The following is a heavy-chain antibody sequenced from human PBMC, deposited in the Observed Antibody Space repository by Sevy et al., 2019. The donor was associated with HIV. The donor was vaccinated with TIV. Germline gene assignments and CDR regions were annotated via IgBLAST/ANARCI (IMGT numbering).Heavy chain of an antibody. J-gene: IGHJ4*01. CDR3: ARATGMAVAGTGRYFDF. D-gene: IGHD6-19*01. V-gene: IGHV1-18*04. Sequence: ASVKVSCKISGYKVDMYGIAWVRQAPGQGLEWMGWISTYNGNTNYPQNFQGRVTMTTDTSTSVVYMELGGLRPDDTAVYYCARATGMAVAGTGRYFDFWGQRTLVTVSS. CDR1: GYKVDMYG. CDR2: ISTYNGNT.